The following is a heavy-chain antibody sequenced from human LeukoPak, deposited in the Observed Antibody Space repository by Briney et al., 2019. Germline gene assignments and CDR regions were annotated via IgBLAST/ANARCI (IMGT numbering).Heavy chain of an antibody. CDR2: IYSGDST. Sequence: GGSLRLSCAASGFTVSSNYMSWVREAPGKGLEWVSVIYSGDSTYYTDSVKGRFTISRDSSKNTLYLQMNSLRAEDTAVYYCARALPITSGAFDIWGQGTMVNVSS. CDR3: ARALPITSGAFDI. D-gene: IGHD5-24*01. J-gene: IGHJ3*02. CDR1: GFTVSSNY. V-gene: IGHV3-53*01.